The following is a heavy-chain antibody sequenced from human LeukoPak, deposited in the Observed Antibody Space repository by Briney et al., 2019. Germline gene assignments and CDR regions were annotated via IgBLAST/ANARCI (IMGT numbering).Heavy chain of an antibody. V-gene: IGHV3-48*03. Sequence: PGGSLRLSCAASGFTFSSYEMNWVRQAPGKGLEWVSYISSSGSTIYYADSVKGRSTISRDNAKNSLYLQMNSLRAEDTAVYYCARVLWFGEPYFDYWGQGTLVTVSS. CDR2: ISSSGSTI. CDR1: GFTFSSYE. J-gene: IGHJ4*02. D-gene: IGHD3-10*01. CDR3: ARVLWFGEPYFDY.